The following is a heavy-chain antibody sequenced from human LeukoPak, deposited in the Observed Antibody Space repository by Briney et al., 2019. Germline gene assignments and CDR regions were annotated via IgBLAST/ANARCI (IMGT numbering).Heavy chain of an antibody. J-gene: IGHJ4*02. CDR2: INPNSGGT. V-gene: IGHV1-2*02. D-gene: IGHD3-22*01. CDR3: ARAHYYDSSGYYPVY. Sequence: ASVKVSCKASGYTFTGYYMHWVRQAPGQGLEWMGWINPNSGGTNYAQKFRGRVTMTRDTSISTAYMELSRLRSDDTAVYYCARAHYYDSSGYYPVYWGQGTLVTVSS. CDR1: GYTFTGYY.